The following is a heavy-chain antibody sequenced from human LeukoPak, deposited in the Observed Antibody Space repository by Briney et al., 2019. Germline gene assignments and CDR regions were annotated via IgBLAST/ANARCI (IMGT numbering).Heavy chain of an antibody. CDR2: IIPIFGTA. J-gene: IGHJ3*02. CDR3: ARPSGVRFLGGVDI. V-gene: IGHV1-69*01. D-gene: IGHD3-3*01. Sequence: GSSVKVSCKASGGTFSSNAISWVRQAPGQWLEWMGGIIPIFGTANYAQKFQGRVTITADESTSTAYMELSSLRSEDTAVYYCARPSGVRFLGGVDIWGQGTMVTVSS. CDR1: GGTFSSNA.